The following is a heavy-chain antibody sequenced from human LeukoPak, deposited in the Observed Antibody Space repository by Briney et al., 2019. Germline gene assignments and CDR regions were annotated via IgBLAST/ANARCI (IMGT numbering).Heavy chain of an antibody. CDR1: GGSISSYY. CDR3: ARDGRAGSLFAY. CDR2: IYSSGST. Sequence: SETLSLTCTVSGGSISSYYWSWIRQPPGKGLEWTGYIYSSGSTNYNPSLKSRVTISVDTSKNQFSLKLSSVTAADTAIYYCARDGRAGSLFAYWGQGTLVTVSS. V-gene: IGHV4-59*01. J-gene: IGHJ4*02. D-gene: IGHD6-19*01.